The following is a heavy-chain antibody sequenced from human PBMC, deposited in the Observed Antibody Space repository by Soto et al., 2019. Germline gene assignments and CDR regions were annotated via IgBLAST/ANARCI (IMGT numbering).Heavy chain of an antibody. Sequence: SETLSLTCSVAGGSIGSGGDYWSWIRQHPGKGLEWIGYIYYSGSTYYNPSLKSRVTISVDTSKDQFSLKLSSVTAADTAVYYCARSGYSYGPNPLLYWGKGTLVTVSA. CDR1: GGSIGSGGDY. CDR3: ARSGYSYGPNPLLY. J-gene: IGHJ4*02. CDR2: IYYSGST. V-gene: IGHV4-31*03. D-gene: IGHD5-18*01.